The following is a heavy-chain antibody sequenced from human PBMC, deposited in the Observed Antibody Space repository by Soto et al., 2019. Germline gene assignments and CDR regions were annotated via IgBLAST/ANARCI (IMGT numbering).Heavy chain of an antibody. V-gene: IGHV4-34*01. CDR1: GGTFSGYY. D-gene: IGHD3-10*01. CDR2: INHSGST. Sequence: PSETLSLTCAVYGGTFSGYYWSWIRKPTGKGLEWIGEINHSGSTNYNPSLKSRVTISVDTSKNQFSLKLSSVTAADTAVYYCARGYYGSGSYYWHYYMDVWGKGTTVTVSS. CDR3: ARGYYGSGSYYWHYYMDV. J-gene: IGHJ6*03.